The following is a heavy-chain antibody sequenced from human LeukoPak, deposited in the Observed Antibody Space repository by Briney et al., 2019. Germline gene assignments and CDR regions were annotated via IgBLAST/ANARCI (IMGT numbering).Heavy chain of an antibody. Sequence: GGSLRLSCAASGFTFSRYDMHWVRQAPGKGLEWVAVISYDGINTDYVDSVKGRFTISRDNSKNTLYLQMNSLRAEDTAVYYCARGIVVVVAATSNWFDPWGQGTLVTVSS. V-gene: IGHV3-30*03. J-gene: IGHJ5*02. CDR1: GFTFSRYD. CDR2: ISYDGINT. D-gene: IGHD2-15*01. CDR3: ARGIVVVVAATSNWFDP.